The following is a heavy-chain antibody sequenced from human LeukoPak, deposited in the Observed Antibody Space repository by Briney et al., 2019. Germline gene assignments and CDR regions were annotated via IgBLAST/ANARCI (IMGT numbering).Heavy chain of an antibody. J-gene: IGHJ6*02. CDR2: ISGSGGST. V-gene: IGHV3-23*01. CDR1: GFTFSSYA. Sequence: QAGGSLRLSCAASGFTFSSYAMSWVRQAPGKGLEWVSAISGSGGSTYYADSVKGRFTISRDNSKNTLYLQMNSLRAEDTAVYYCAKQNTPYYYDSSGSYYYYGMDVWGQGTTVTVSS. CDR3: AKQNTPYYYDSSGSYYYYGMDV. D-gene: IGHD3-22*01.